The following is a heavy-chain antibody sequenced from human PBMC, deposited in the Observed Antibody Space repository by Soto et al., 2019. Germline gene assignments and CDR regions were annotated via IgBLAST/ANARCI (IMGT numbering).Heavy chain of an antibody. CDR2: MNPDTGNT. J-gene: IGHJ5*02. Sequence: QMQLVQSGAEVKKPGASVKVSCQASGYTFTTYNINWVRQATGQGLEWMGWMNPDTGNTGYAQKFQGRVTMTRNPSINTAYMELSSLRSDDTAVYYCTRGFSLVRFDPWGQGTLVTVSS. CDR1: GYTFTTYN. CDR3: TRGFSLVRFDP. V-gene: IGHV1-8*01. D-gene: IGHD1-26*01.